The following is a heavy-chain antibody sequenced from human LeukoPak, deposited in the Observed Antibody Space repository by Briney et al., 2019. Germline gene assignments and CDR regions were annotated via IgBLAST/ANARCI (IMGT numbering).Heavy chain of an antibody. CDR2: FDPEDGET. J-gene: IGHJ3*02. CDR1: GYTLTGLS. D-gene: IGHD2-8*01. CDR3: ATADQLLGYCTNGVCYRDAFDI. Sequence: ASVKVSCKVSGYTLTGLSMHWVRQAPGKGLEWMGGFDPEDGETIYAQKFQGRVTMTEDTSTDTAYMELSSLRSEDTAVYYCATADQLLGYCTNGVCYRDAFDIWGQGTMVTVSS. V-gene: IGHV1-24*01.